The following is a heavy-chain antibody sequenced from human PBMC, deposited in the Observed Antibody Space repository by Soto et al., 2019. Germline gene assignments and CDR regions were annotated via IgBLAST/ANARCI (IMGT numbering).Heavy chain of an antibody. J-gene: IGHJ5*02. D-gene: IGHD3-22*01. CDR3: ARKDKSGYFNWFDP. Sequence: GESLKISCRTSGYKFTSSWIAWVRQMPGKGLEWMGIIFPSDSDTRYSPSFQGQVTISADRSTSTVFLQWASLRASDTAVYFCARKDKSGYFNWFDPWGQGTLVTVSS. CDR2: IFPSDSDT. CDR1: GYKFTSSW. V-gene: IGHV5-51*01.